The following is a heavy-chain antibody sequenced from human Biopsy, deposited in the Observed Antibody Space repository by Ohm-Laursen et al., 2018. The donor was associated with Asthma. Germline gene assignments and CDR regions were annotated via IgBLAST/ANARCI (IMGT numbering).Heavy chain of an antibody. CDR3: ARGDSSGWSHYYFDY. J-gene: IGHJ4*02. Sequence: SLRLSCAASAFTLRRDQMFWVRQAPGKGLEWVSVIYRGGTSHTADSVRGRFTISRDFSKNTLHLQMHSLRVEDTAVYYCARGDSSGWSHYYFDYWGQGTLVTVSS. CDR2: IYRGGTS. CDR1: AFTLRRDQ. D-gene: IGHD6-19*01. V-gene: IGHV3-53*01.